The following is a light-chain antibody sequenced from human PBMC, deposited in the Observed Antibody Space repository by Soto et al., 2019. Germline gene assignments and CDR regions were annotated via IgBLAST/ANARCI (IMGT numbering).Light chain of an antibody. CDR3: QQYNNWPRT. V-gene: IGKV3-15*01. CDR1: QSVSSN. CDR2: GAS. J-gene: IGKJ1*01. Sequence: ELIVSKSPAPLSVSPGERATLSCRASQSVSSNLAWYQQKPGQAPRLLIYGASTRATGIPARFSGSGSGTEFTLTISSLQSEDFAVYYCQQYNNWPRTFGQGTKVDNK.